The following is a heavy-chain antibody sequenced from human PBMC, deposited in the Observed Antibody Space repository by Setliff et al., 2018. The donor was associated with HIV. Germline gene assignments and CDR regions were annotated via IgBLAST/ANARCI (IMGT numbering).Heavy chain of an antibody. V-gene: IGHV1-69*13. CDR1: GDTFKGYA. CDR2: FLAVLRKP. CDR3: ARGADASGYFYREYFQH. Sequence: SVKVSCKASGDTFKGYAFTWVRQAPGQGLEWMGDFLAVLRKPTHAERFQGRVTITADESATTVYMEMSGLTSEDTAIYYCARGADASGYFYREYFQHWGQGTLVTVSS. J-gene: IGHJ1*01. D-gene: IGHD3-22*01.